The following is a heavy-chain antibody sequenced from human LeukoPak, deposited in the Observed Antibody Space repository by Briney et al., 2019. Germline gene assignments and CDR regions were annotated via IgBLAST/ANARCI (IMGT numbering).Heavy chain of an antibody. D-gene: IGHD6-19*01. J-gene: IGHJ4*02. CDR1: GGSISSGGYY. Sequence: SETLSLTCTVSGGSISSGGYYWSWIRQHPGKGLEWIGYIYYSGSTYYNPSLKSRVTISVDTSKNQFSLKLSSVTAADTAVYYCARVRIAVAGGVEWGQGTLVTDSS. CDR3: ARVRIAVAGGVE. V-gene: IGHV4-31*03. CDR2: IYYSGST.